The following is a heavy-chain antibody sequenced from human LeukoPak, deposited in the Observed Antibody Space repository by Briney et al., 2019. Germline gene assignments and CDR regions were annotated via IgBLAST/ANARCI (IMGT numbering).Heavy chain of an antibody. CDR2: IDYSGGST. CDR3: ARGYCTNGVCYKLDY. CDR1: GFALSSYE. D-gene: IGHD2-8*01. Sequence: GGSLRLSCTASGFALSSYEMSWIRQAPGKGLEWVSSIDYSGGSTHYADSVMGRFTISRDNSKNSLYLQMNSLRAEDTAVYYCARGYCTNGVCYKLDYWGQGTLVTVSS. V-gene: IGHV3-23*01. J-gene: IGHJ4*02.